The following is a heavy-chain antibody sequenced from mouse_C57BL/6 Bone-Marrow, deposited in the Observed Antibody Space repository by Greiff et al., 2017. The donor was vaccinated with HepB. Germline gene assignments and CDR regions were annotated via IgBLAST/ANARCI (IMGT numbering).Heavy chain of an antibody. CDR2: INPSSGYT. J-gene: IGHJ2*01. CDR1: GYTFTSYW. CDR3: ARSDYEYFDY. Sequence: QVQLQQSGAELAKPGASVKLSCKASGYTFTSYWMHWVKQRPGQGLEWIGYINPSSGYTKYNQKFKDKATLTADKSSGTAYMQLSSLTYEDSAVYYCARSDYEYFDYWGQGTTLTVSS. V-gene: IGHV1-7*01. D-gene: IGHD2-4*01.